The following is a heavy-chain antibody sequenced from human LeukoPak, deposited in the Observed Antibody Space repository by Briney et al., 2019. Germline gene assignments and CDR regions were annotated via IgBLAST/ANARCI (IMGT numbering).Heavy chain of an antibody. Sequence: PGGSLRLSCAASVFTFISYAMSWVRQAPGKGLEWVSAMSGSGCSTYYAASVKCRFTISRDNSKNTLYLKMNSLRAEDTAVYYCAKREGYCSSTSCYDHMDVWGKGTTVTVSS. CDR2: MSGSGCST. CDR1: VFTFISYA. D-gene: IGHD2-2*01. CDR3: AKREGYCSSTSCYDHMDV. V-gene: IGHV3-23*01. J-gene: IGHJ6*03.